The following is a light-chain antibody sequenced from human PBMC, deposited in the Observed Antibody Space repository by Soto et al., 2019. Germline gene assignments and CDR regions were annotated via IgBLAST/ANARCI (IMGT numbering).Light chain of an antibody. Sequence: EIVLTQSPGTLSLSLGERATLSCRASQSASSSYLAWYQQKPGQAPRLLIYGASTRATGIPDRFSGSESGTDFTLTISRLEPEDFAVYYCQQYGSSGTWTFGQGTKVDIK. CDR3: QQYGSSGTWT. CDR2: GAS. V-gene: IGKV3-20*01. CDR1: QSASSSY. J-gene: IGKJ1*01.